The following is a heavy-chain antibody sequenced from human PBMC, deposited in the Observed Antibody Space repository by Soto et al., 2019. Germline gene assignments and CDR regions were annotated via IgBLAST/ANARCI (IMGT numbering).Heavy chain of an antibody. CDR2: TIPNFGTA. J-gene: IGHJ1*01. CDR1: GGYFNSLS. D-gene: IGHD3-9*01. CDR3: ASGWGHSDSTGYYMYLDV. V-gene: IGHV1-69*01. Sequence: QVQLVQSGAEVKKPGSSVKLSCKASGGYFNSLSISWVRQAPGQGLEWMGGTIPNFGTADYAQNFQGRVTLTADEKTRTVYMELTSLTSDDAAVYYCASGWGHSDSTGYYMYLDVWGQGTLVTVSS.